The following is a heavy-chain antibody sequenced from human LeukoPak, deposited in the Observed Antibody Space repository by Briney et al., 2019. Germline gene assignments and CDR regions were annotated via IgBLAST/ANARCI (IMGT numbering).Heavy chain of an antibody. CDR1: GGSISSYY. V-gene: IGHV4-59*01. CDR2: IYYSGST. Sequence: SSETLSLTCTVSGGSISSYYWSWIRQPPGKGLEWIGYIYYSGSTNYNPSLKSRVTMSVDTSKNHFSLKLSSVTAADTAVYYCARDWSTLASPWGYWYFDLWGRGTLVTVSS. CDR3: ARDWSTLASPWGYWYFDL. D-gene: IGHD3-3*02. J-gene: IGHJ2*01.